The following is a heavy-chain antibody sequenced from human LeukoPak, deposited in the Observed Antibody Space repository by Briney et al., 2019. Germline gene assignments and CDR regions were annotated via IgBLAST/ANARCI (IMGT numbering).Heavy chain of an antibody. J-gene: IGHJ4*02. Sequence: SETLPLTCTVSGGSISSNYWSWIRQPPGKGLEWIGYIYYSGSTNYNPSLKSRVTISVDTSKNQFSLKLSSVAAADTAVYYCASGSGYYYYFDYWGQGTLVTVSS. D-gene: IGHD3-3*01. CDR3: ASGSGYYYYFDY. CDR1: GGSISSNY. V-gene: IGHV4-59*01. CDR2: IYYSGST.